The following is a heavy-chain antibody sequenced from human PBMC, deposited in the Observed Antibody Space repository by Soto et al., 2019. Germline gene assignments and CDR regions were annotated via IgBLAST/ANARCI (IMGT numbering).Heavy chain of an antibody. D-gene: IGHD6-13*01. CDR2: LYTDGST. J-gene: IGHJ4*02. Sequence: EVQLVASGGGLIQPGGSLRLSCAASGFFVSNNYMSWVRQAPGKGLEWVSVLYTDGSTYYADSVKGRFTISRDNSKNTLYLHMNTLRVEDAAVYYCSRDPGGTAATGDGFDSWGQGTLVTVSS. CDR3: SRDPGGTAATGDGFDS. CDR1: GFFVSNNY. V-gene: IGHV3-53*01.